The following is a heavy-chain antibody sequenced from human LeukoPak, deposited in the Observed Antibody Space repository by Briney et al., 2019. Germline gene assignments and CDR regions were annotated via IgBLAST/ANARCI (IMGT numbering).Heavy chain of an antibody. CDR3: ARSPGIWGIAALWFGESHFDY. D-gene: IGHD3-10*01. V-gene: IGHV3-21*01. CDR2: ITSSSSYI. CDR1: GFTFSSYS. J-gene: IGHJ4*02. Sequence: KTGGSLRLSCAASGFTFSSYSMNWVRQAPGKGLEWVSSITSSSSYIYYADSVKGRFTISRDNAKNSLYLQMNSLRAEDTAVYYCARSPGIWGIAALWFGESHFDYWGQGTLVTVSS.